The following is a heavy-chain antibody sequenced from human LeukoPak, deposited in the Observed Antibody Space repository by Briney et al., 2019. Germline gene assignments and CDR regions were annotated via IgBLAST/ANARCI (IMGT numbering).Heavy chain of an antibody. J-gene: IGHJ4*02. CDR2: TSASDRRT. CDR3: AKDRAYSFDY. CDR1: GFTFSIYA. Sequence: GGSLRLSCAASGFTFSIYAMSWVRQAPGKGPEWVSATSASDRRTYYADSVKGRLTISRDNSKNTLYLQMNSLRAEDTAVYYCAKDRAYSFDYWGQGTLVTVSS. D-gene: IGHD5-18*01. V-gene: IGHV3-23*01.